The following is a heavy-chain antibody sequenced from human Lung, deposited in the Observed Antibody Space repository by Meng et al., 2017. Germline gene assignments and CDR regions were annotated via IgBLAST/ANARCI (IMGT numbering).Heavy chain of an antibody. CDR3: AKYSYGLGDYFDN. Sequence: GELVEVGGGLVQPGGSLSLLCAASGFSFSSYAMSWVRRAPGKGLEWLAALSGGGFTTYYADSVKGRFTISRHNSKNTLYLQVNSLRAEDTALYYCAKYSYGLGDYFDNWGQGALVTVSS. CDR2: LSGGGFTT. V-gene: IGHV3-23*04. J-gene: IGHJ4*02. CDR1: GFSFSSYA. D-gene: IGHD3-10*01.